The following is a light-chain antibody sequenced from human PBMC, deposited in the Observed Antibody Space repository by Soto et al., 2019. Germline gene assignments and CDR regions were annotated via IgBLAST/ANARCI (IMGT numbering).Light chain of an antibody. CDR3: QQSYSTPRT. CDR1: QGISTY. J-gene: IGKJ1*01. CDR2: AAS. Sequence: DIQLTHSPCFVKPSXWDGVTISXXASQGISTYLAWYQQKLGKAPKLLIYAASSLQSGVPSRFSGSGSGTDFTLTISSLQPEDFATYYCQQSYSTPRTFGQGTKVDI. V-gene: IGKV1-39*01.